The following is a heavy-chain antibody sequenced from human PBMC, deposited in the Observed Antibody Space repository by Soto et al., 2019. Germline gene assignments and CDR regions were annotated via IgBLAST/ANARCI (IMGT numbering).Heavy chain of an antibody. CDR3: ASGPLIVGATDFDY. J-gene: IGHJ4*02. CDR1: GYTFTSYG. D-gene: IGHD1-26*01. Sequence: ASVKVACKASGYTFTSYGISWVLQAPGQGLEWMGWISAYNGNTNYAQKLQGRVTMTTDTSTSTAYMELRSLRSDDTAVYYCASGPLIVGATDFDYWGQGTLVTV. CDR2: ISAYNGNT. V-gene: IGHV1-18*01.